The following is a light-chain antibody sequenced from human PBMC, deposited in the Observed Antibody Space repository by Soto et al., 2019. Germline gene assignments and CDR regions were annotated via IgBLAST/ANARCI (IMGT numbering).Light chain of an antibody. Sequence: QAVVTQPPSASTTPGQRVTISCSGGISNIGSKYVYWYQHLPGAAPKLLIYRDDQRPSGVPDRFSGSKSGTSASLAISGLRSEDEADYYCAAWDDSLNAWVFGGGTKLTVL. J-gene: IGLJ3*02. V-gene: IGLV1-47*01. CDR3: AAWDDSLNAWV. CDR1: ISNIGSKY. CDR2: RDD.